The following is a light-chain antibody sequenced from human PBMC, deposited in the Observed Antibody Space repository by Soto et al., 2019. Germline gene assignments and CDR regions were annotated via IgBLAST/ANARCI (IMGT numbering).Light chain of an antibody. Sequence: QSVLTQPRSVSGSPGQSVTISCTGASGDIGGYNYVSWYQHRPGKAPKLIIFDVNKRPSGVPDRFSGSKSGNTASLTISGLQPEDEADYYCCSYAGSSLVFGGGTKLTVL. CDR3: CSYAGSSLV. CDR2: DVN. V-gene: IGLV2-11*01. J-gene: IGLJ2*01. CDR1: SGDIGGYNY.